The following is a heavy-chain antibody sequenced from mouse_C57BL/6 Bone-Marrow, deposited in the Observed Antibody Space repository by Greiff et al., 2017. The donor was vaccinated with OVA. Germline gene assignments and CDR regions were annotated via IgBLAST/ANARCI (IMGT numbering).Heavy chain of an antibody. CDR2: IWSGGST. D-gene: IGHD2-3*01. CDR1: GFSLTSYG. Sequence: QVQLKQSGPGLVQPSQSLSITCTVSGFSLTSYGVHWVRQSPGKGLEWLGVIWSGGSTDYNAAFISRLRIRQDNSKSQVFFKMNRLQADDTAIYYCARRGGYDYAMYYWGQGTSVTVSS. V-gene: IGHV2-2*01. CDR3: ARRGGYDYAMYY. J-gene: IGHJ4*01.